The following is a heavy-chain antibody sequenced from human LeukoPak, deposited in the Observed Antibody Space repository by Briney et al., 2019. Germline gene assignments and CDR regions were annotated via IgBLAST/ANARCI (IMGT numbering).Heavy chain of an antibody. CDR1: GFTFDDYA. CDR3: ARKGALTGTFDY. J-gene: IGHJ4*02. CDR2: ISWNSGSI. D-gene: IGHD1-26*01. Sequence: GGSLRLSCAASGFTFDDYAMHWVRQAPGKGLEWVSGISWNSGSIGYADSVKGRFTISRHNSKNTLYLQMNSLRAEDTAVYYCARKGALTGTFDYWGQGTLVTVSS. V-gene: IGHV3-9*01.